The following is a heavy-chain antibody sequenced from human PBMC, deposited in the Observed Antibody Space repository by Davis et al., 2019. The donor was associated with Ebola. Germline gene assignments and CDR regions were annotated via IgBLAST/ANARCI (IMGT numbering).Heavy chain of an antibody. CDR1: GGSFSGYY. CDR3: ARQGWSGYSLRHWLDP. CDR2: INDSGST. V-gene: IGHV4-34*01. Sequence: MPSETLSLTCAVYGGSFSGYYWTWTRQPPGKGLEWIGEINDSGSTNHNPSLKSRVTISTDTSRNQFSLKLRSVTAADTAVYYCARQGWSGYSLRHWLDPWGQGTLVTVSS. D-gene: IGHD3-3*01. J-gene: IGHJ5*02.